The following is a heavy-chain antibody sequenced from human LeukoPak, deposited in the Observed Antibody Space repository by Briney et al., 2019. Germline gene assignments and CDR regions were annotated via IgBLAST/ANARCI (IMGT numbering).Heavy chain of an antibody. CDR3: ARDNSRGAGSGFFVETVDY. V-gene: IGHV4-34*01. D-gene: IGHD5-18*01. Sequence: PSETLSLTCAVYGGSFSNYYWSWLRQPPGKGLEWIGEINYSGSTNYHPSLKSRVTISVDTSKNQFSLKLSSVTAADTAVYYCARDNSRGAGSGFFVETVDYWGQGTLVTVSS. CDR1: GGSFSNYY. J-gene: IGHJ4*02. CDR2: INYSGST.